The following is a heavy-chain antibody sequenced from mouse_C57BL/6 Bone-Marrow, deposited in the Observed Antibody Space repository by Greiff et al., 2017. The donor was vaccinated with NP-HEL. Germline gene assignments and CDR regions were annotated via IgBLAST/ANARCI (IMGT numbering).Heavy chain of an antibody. D-gene: IGHD1-1*01. CDR2: INPYNGGT. J-gene: IGHJ3*01. Sequence: EVQLQQSGPVLVKPGASVKMSCKASGYTFTDYYMNWVKQSHGKSLEWIGVINPYNGGTSYNPKFKGKATLTVDKSSSTAYMELNSLTSEDSAVYYCARGVIYYYGSSYAWFAYWGQGTLVTVSA. CDR3: ARGVIYYYGSSYAWFAY. CDR1: GYTFTDYY. V-gene: IGHV1-19*01.